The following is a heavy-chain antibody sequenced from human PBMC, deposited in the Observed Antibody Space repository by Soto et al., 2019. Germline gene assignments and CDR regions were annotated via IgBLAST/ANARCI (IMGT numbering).Heavy chain of an antibody. J-gene: IGHJ6*02. V-gene: IGHV1-69*13. Sequence: SVKVSCKASGGTFSSYAISWVRQAPGQGLEWMGGIIPIFGTANYAQKFQGRVTITADESKNTLYLQMNSLRAEDTAVYYCAKDQLGTYSNYVLHYYYYGMDVWGQGTTVTVSS. D-gene: IGHD4-4*01. CDR2: IIPIFGTA. CDR1: GGTFSSYA. CDR3: AKDQLGTYSNYVLHYYYYGMDV.